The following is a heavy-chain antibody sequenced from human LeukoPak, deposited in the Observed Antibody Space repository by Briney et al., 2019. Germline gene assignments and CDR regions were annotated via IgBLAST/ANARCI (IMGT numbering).Heavy chain of an antibody. Sequence: GGSLRLSCAASGFTFSSYWMRWVRHAPGKGLVWVSRINSDGSSTSYADSVKGRFTISRDNAKNTLYLQMNSLRAEDTAVYYCARDYRSDAFDIWGQGTMVTVSS. D-gene: IGHD1-26*01. CDR2: INSDGSST. CDR3: ARDYRSDAFDI. CDR1: GFTFSSYW. V-gene: IGHV3-74*01. J-gene: IGHJ3*02.